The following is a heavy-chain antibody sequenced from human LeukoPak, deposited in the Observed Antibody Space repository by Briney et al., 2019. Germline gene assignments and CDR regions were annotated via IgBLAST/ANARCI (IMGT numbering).Heavy chain of an antibody. CDR1: GYTFTSYG. J-gene: IGHJ4*02. CDR3: ARDRHPLQDIVVVPPAL. V-gene: IGHV1-18*01. D-gene: IGHD2-2*01. Sequence: GASVKVSCKASGYTFTSYGISWVRQAPGQGLEWMGWISAYNGNTNYAQKLQGRVTMTTDTSTSTAYMELRSLRSDDTAVYYCARDRHPLQDIVVVPPALWGQGTLVTVSS. CDR2: ISAYNGNT.